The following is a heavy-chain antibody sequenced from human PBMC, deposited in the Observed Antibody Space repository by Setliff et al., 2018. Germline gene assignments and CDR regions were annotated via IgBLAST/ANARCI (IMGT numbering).Heavy chain of an antibody. CDR1: GFTFGDYT. J-gene: IGHJ4*03. D-gene: IGHD3-22*01. CDR3: ARDNNYYDRSGYYSGHDV. CDR2: IGSKTYGGVA. V-gene: IGHV3-49*04. Sequence: GGSLRLSCTTSGFTFGDYTMTWVRQAPGKGLGWVGLIGSKTYGGVAEYAASVKGRFTISRDNAKKSLSLQMNSLRAEDTAVYYCARDNNYYDRSGYYSGHDVWGQGILVTVSS.